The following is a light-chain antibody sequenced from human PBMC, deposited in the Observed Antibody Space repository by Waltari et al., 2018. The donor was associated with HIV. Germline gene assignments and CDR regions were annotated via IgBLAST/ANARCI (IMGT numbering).Light chain of an antibody. CDR3: AAWDDRLSGWV. Sequence: QSVLTQPPSASGTPGQRVTISCSGSSSNIGRNYVSWYQQLPRTAPTLLRHRNNHRPSGVPHRFSGSKCGTSVSLAISGRRSDDEADYYCAAWDDRLSGWVFGGGTKLTV. V-gene: IGLV1-47*01. J-gene: IGLJ3*02. CDR2: RNN. CDR1: SSNIGRNY.